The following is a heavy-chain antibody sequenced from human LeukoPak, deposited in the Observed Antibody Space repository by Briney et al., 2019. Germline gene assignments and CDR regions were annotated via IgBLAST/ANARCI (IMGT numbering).Heavy chain of an antibody. V-gene: IGHV1-18*01. CDR3: ARGGGWSEGGDY. CDR1: GYTLTELS. D-gene: IGHD6-19*01. Sequence: ASVKVSCKVSGYTLTELSMHWVRQAPGKGLEWMGWISAYNGNTNYAQKLQGRVTMTTDTSTSTAYMELRSLRSDDTAVYYCARGGGWSEGGDYWGQGTLVTVSS. J-gene: IGHJ4*02. CDR2: ISAYNGNT.